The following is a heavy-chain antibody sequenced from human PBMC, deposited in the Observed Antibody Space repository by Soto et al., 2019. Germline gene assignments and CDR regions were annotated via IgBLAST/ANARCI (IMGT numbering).Heavy chain of an antibody. CDR3: ARGKTYYYDSSGLPYGMDV. V-gene: IGHV3-30-3*01. D-gene: IGHD3-22*01. Sequence: QPGGSLRLSCAASGFAFSSYAMHWVRQAPGKGLEWVAVISYDGSNKYYADSVKGRFTISRDNSKNTLYLQMNSLRAEDTAVYYCARGKTYYYDSSGLPYGMDVWGQGTTVTVSS. CDR1: GFAFSSYA. J-gene: IGHJ6*02. CDR2: ISYDGSNK.